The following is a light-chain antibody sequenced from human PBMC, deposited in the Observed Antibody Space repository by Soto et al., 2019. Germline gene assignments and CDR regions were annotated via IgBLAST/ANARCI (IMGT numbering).Light chain of an antibody. V-gene: IGLV2-11*01. J-gene: IGLJ1*01. Sequence: QSALTQPRSVSGSPGQSVSISCTGTSGDIGLYDSVSWYQQYPGKAPTVVIYDVNKRPSGVPDRFSGSKSDNTASLTISGLQAEDEADYYCCSYAGSYSYVFGIGTKLTVL. CDR2: DVN. CDR1: SGDIGLYDS. CDR3: CSYAGSYSYV.